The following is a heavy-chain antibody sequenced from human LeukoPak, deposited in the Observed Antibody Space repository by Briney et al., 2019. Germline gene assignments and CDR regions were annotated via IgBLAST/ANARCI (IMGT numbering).Heavy chain of an antibody. CDR3: ARENSYYGSGSYYAY. V-gene: IGHV4-38-2*02. Sequence: SETLSLTCTVSGYSISSGYYWGWIRQPPGKGLEWIGSIYHSGSTYYNPSLKSRVTMSVDTSKNQFSLKLSSVTAADTAVYYCARENSYYGSGSYYAYWGQGTLVTVSS. J-gene: IGHJ4*02. CDR1: GYSISSGYY. CDR2: IYHSGST. D-gene: IGHD3-10*01.